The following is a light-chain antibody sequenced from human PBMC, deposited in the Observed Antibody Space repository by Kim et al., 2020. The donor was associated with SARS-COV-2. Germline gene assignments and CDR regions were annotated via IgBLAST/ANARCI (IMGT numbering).Light chain of an antibody. V-gene: IGKV1-5*01. J-gene: IGKJ1*01. CDR2: AAS. CDR3: QQYSSYST. CDR1: ESISSA. Sequence: SVSGGDRGIITRRTSESISSAWACYQQKPGEAPELLIYAASTLERGVPSRFSGTGSGTEFTLTISSLHSEDLATYYCQQYSSYSTFGQGTKVEIK.